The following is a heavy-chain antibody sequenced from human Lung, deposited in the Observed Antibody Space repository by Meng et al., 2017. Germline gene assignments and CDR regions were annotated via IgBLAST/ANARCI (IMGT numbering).Heavy chain of an antibody. D-gene: IGHD2-15*01. J-gene: IGHJ4*02. Sequence: EVQLVESGGGLVTPGGSLRLSCAVSGFTFSNYSMNWVRQAPGKGLEWVSSISSDSRYIFYADSVKGRFTISRDNAKNSLYLQMNSLSPEDTAVFYCARFETVGVATGDFWGQGTLVTVSS. V-gene: IGHV3-21*01. CDR2: ISSDSRYI. CDR1: GFTFSNYS. CDR3: ARFETVGVATGDF.